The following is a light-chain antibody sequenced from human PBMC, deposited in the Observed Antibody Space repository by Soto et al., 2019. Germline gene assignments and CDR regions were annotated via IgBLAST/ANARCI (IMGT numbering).Light chain of an antibody. J-gene: IGKJ5*01. Sequence: AIQLTQSPSSLSASVGGRVTITCRASQGISSALAWYQQKPGKAPKLLIYDASSLESGVPSRFSGSGSGTDFTLTISSLQPEDFATYYCQQSYSTPPTFGQGTRPEI. V-gene: IGKV1-13*02. CDR3: QQSYSTPPT. CDR1: QGISSA. CDR2: DAS.